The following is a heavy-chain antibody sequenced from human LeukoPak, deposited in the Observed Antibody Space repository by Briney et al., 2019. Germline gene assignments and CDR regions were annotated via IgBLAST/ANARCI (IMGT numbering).Heavy chain of an antibody. Sequence: SETLSLTCAVYGGSFSGYYWSWIRQPPGKGLEWIGEINHSGSTNYNPSLKSRVTISVDTSKNQFSLKLSSVTAADTAVYYCASGLGSSWYGGAVGFDAFDIWGQGTMVTVSS. V-gene: IGHV4-34*01. J-gene: IGHJ3*02. CDR1: GGSFSGYY. CDR2: INHSGST. D-gene: IGHD6-13*01. CDR3: ASGLGSSWYGGAVGFDAFDI.